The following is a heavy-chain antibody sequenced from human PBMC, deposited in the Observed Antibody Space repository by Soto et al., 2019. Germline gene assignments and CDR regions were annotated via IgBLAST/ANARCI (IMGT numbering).Heavy chain of an antibody. Sequence: QVQLVQSGAEVKKPGASMKVSCKASGYSFTSYALHWVRQAPGQRLEWMGWINAANGSTNYSQKFQGRITITRDTSASAVYLELSSLISEDTALYYCASKVFGDAFEIWGQGTMVTVSS. CDR2: INAANGST. D-gene: IGHD3-10*01. CDR3: ASKVFGDAFEI. J-gene: IGHJ3*02. V-gene: IGHV1-3*01. CDR1: GYSFTSYA.